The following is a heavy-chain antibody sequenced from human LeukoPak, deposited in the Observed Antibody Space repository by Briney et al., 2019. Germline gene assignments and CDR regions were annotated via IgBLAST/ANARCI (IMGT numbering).Heavy chain of an antibody. V-gene: IGHV4-59*12. J-gene: IGHJ4*02. CDR1: GGSISTYY. CDR3: ARDRFSGSYSDY. Sequence: PSETLSLTCTVSGGSISTYYWSWIRQPPGKGLEWIWYIYYTGSTSYNPSLKSRVTISVDTSKNQISLKLSSVTAADTAMYYCARDRFSGSYSDYWGQGTLVTVSS. CDR2: IYYTGST. D-gene: IGHD1-26*01.